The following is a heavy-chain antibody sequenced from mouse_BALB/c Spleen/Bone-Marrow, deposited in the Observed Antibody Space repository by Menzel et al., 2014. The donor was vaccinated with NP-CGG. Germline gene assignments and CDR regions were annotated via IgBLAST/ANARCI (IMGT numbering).Heavy chain of an antibody. V-gene: IGHV1S29*02. J-gene: IGHJ3*01. D-gene: IGHD2-4*01. CDR3: ARGVYYDYDVWFAN. Sequence: EVQLQQSGPELVKPGASVKISCKASGYTFTDCNMHWVKQNHGKSLEWIGYIYPYNGNTGYNQKFKSKATLTVDNSSSTAYMELRSLTSEDSAVYYCARGVYYDYDVWFANWGQGTLVTVSA. CDR1: GYTFTDCN. CDR2: IYPYNGNT.